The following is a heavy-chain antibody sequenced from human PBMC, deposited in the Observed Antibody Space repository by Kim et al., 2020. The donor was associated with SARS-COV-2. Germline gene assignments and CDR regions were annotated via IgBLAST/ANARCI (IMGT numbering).Heavy chain of an antibody. V-gene: IGHV4-34*01. J-gene: IGHJ4*02. CDR3: ARNPGGQIRQYDY. D-gene: IGHD4-4*01. Sequence: SETLSLTCAVYGGSFNNYYWTWIRQAPGKGLEWIGETNDAGNTNYNPSLQSRVSILVDTSKNQFSLKVTSVTAADTAVYYCARNPGGQIRQYDYWGQGTLVTVFS. CDR1: GGSFNNYY. CDR2: TNDAGNT.